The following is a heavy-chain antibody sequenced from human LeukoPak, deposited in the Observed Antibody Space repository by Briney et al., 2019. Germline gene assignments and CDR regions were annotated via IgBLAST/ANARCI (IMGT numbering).Heavy chain of an antibody. J-gene: IGHJ3*02. V-gene: IGHV1-2*02. Sequence: ASVKVSCKASGYTFTGYYMHWVRQAPGQGLEWMGWINPNSGGTNYAQKFQGRVTMTRDTSISTAYMELSRLRSDDTAVYYCARDSRIAVAFDAFDIWGQGTMVTVSS. D-gene: IGHD6-19*01. CDR3: ARDSRIAVAFDAFDI. CDR1: GYTFTGYY. CDR2: INPNSGGT.